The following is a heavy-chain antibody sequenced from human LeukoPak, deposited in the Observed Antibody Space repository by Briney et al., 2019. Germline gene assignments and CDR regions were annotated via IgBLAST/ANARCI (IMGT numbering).Heavy chain of an antibody. CDR3: AKGYLEYFQH. D-gene: IGHD3-16*02. CDR2: ISWNSGSI. V-gene: IGHV3-9*01. CDR1: GFTFDDYA. Sequence: PGRSLRLSCAASGFTFDDYAMHWVRQAPGKGLEWVSGISWNSGSIGYADSVKARFTISRDNAKNSLYLQMNSLRAEDTALYYCAKGYLEYFQHWGQGTLVTVSS. J-gene: IGHJ1*01.